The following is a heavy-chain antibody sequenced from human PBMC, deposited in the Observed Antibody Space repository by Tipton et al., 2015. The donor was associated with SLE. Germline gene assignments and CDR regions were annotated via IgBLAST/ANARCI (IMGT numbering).Heavy chain of an antibody. V-gene: IGHV4-61*02. CDR3: ARGERSSMPDC. D-gene: IGHD2-2*01. CDR1: GGSISSSSYY. CDR2: IYTSGST. J-gene: IGHJ4*02. Sequence: TLSLTCTVSGGSISSSSYYWGWIRQPPGKGLEWIGRIYTSGSTNYNPSLKSRVTISVDTSKTQFSLKLSSATAADTAVYYCARGERSSMPDCWGQGTLVTVSP.